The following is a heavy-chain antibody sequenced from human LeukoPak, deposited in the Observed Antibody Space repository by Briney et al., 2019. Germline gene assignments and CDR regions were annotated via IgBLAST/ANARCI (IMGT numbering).Heavy chain of an antibody. CDR3: ARDLFPQRLVKGDDAFDI. D-gene: IGHD6-13*01. J-gene: IGHJ3*02. V-gene: IGHV4-59*01. CDR1: GGSISSYY. Sequence: SETLSLTCTVSGGSISSYYWSWIRQPPGKGLEWIGYIYYSGSTNYNPSLKSRVTISVDTSENQFSLKLSSVTAADTAVYYCARDLFPQRLVKGDDAFDIWGQGTMVTVSS. CDR2: IYYSGST.